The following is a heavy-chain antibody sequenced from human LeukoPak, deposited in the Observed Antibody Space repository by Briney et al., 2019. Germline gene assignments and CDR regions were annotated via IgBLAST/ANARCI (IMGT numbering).Heavy chain of an antibody. CDR1: GFTFSTYW. Sequence: GGSLRLSCAASGFTFSTYWMSWVRQAPGKGLEWVANIKQDGSEKYYLDSVKGRFTISRDNAENSLYLQMNSLRAEDTAVYFCTREAAAGIDYWSQGTLVTVSS. V-gene: IGHV3-7*01. J-gene: IGHJ4*02. CDR3: TREAAAGIDY. D-gene: IGHD6-13*01. CDR2: IKQDGSEK.